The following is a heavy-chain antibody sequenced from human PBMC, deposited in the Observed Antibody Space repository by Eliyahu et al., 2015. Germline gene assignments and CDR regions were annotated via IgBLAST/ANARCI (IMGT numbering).Heavy chain of an antibody. CDR1: XXTISPXW. J-gene: IGHJ2*01. CDR3: ARSQREWYFDI. V-gene: IGHV3-74*01. Sequence: RGLVQPGWSIRLSXAASXXTISPXWIXWVRQAPGKGLVWVARINDDGRTTSYADSVKGRFTISRDNAKNTLXLQMNSLRAXDTAVYYCARSQREWYFDIWGRGTLVTVSS. D-gene: IGHD1-26*01. CDR2: INDDGRTT.